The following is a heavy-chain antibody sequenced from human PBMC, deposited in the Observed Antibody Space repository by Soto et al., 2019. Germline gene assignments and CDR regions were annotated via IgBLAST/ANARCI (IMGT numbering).Heavy chain of an antibody. J-gene: IGHJ6*02. Sequence: RGGSLRLSCAASGFTFSSYGMHWVRQAPGKGLEWVAVIWYDGSNKYYADSVKGRFTISRDNSKNTLYLQMNSLRAEDTAVYYCARGGRDDILTGYYIDDYYGMDVWGQGTTVTVS. CDR1: GFTFSSYG. CDR2: IWYDGSNK. V-gene: IGHV3-33*01. D-gene: IGHD3-9*01. CDR3: ARGGRDDILTGYYIDDYYGMDV.